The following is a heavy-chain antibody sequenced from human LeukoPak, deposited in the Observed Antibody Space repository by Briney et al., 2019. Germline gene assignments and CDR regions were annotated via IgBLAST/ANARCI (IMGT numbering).Heavy chain of an antibody. CDR1: GFTFSNAW. CDR2: IKSKTDGGAV. Sequence: GGSLRLSCAGSGFTFSNAWMSWVRQAPGKGLEWVGRIKSKTDGGAVHYAASVKGRFTISRDDSENTLHLQMNSLKTEDTAVYYCTTSNIVVVTTTYFDHWGQGTLVTVSS. J-gene: IGHJ4*02. V-gene: IGHV3-15*01. CDR3: TTSNIVVVTTTYFDH. D-gene: IGHD2-21*02.